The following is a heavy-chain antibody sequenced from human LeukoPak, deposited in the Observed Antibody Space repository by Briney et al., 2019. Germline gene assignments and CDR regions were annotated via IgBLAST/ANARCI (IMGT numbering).Heavy chain of an antibody. V-gene: IGHV3-23*01. D-gene: IGHD5-24*01. Sequence: GGSLRLSCAASGFTFSSYAMSWVRQAPGKGLEWVSAISGSGGSTYYADSVKGRFTISRDNSKNTLYLQMNSLRAEDTAVYYCAKDSDGDGCNYRYYYYMDVWGKGTTVTVSS. CDR2: ISGSGGST. J-gene: IGHJ6*03. CDR3: AKDSDGDGCNYRYYYYMDV. CDR1: GFTFSSYA.